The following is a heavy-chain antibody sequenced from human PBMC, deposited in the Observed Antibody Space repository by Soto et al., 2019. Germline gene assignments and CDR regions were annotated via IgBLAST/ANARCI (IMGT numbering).Heavy chain of an antibody. CDR2: IYYSGSS. CDR1: GGSISSYY. J-gene: IGHJ5*02. V-gene: IGHV4-59*01. D-gene: IGHD5-18*01. CDR3: ARAGYRFLGWLDP. Sequence: SETLSLTCTVSGGSISSYYWSWIRQPPGKGLEWIGYIYYSGSSNHNPSLKSRVTISVDTSKNQFSLKLSSVTAADTAVYYCARAGYRFLGWLDPWGQGTLVTVSS.